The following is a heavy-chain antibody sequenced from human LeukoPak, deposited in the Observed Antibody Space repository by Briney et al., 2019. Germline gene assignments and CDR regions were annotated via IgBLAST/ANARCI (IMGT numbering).Heavy chain of an antibody. V-gene: IGHV4-34*01. Sequence: SETLSLTCAVYGGSFSGYYWSWIRQPPGKGLEWIGEINHSGSTNYNPSLKSRVTMSVDTSKNQFSLKLSSVTAADTAVYYCARGPGGRDGYNLASDIWGQGTMVTVSS. CDR2: INHSGST. CDR3: ARGPGGRDGYNLASDI. CDR1: GGSFSGYY. J-gene: IGHJ3*02. D-gene: IGHD5-24*01.